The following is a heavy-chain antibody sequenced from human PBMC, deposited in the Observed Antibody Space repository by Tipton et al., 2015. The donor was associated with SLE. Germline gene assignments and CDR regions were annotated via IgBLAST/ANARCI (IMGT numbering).Heavy chain of an antibody. J-gene: IGHJ4*02. Sequence: GSLRLSCAASGFTFSTYSMSWVRQAPGKGLEWVSYISSSSTTTYYADSVKGRFTISRDNAKNSLYLQMNSLRDDDTAVYYCARDQLTFDYWGQGTLVTVSS. D-gene: IGHD1-1*01. CDR3: ARDQLTFDY. CDR2: ISSSSTTT. V-gene: IGHV3-48*02. CDR1: GFTFSTYS.